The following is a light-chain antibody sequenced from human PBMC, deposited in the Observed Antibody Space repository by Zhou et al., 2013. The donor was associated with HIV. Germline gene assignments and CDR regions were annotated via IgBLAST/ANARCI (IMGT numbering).Light chain of an antibody. CDR1: QSLLNRDDGNTY. CDR2: ALS. V-gene: IGKV2-40*01. CDR3: MQGTHWPPVA. Sequence: DTVMTQTPLSLPVTPGEPASISCMSSQSLLNRDDGNTYLDWYLQRPGQSPQLLIYALSFRPSGVPDRFSGSGSGTEFTLMISRVEADDLGVYYCMQGTHWPPVAFGQGTRLDIK. J-gene: IGKJ5*01.